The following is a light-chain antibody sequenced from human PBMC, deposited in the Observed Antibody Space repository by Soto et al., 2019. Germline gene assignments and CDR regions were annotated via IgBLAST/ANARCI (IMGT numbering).Light chain of an antibody. J-gene: IGLJ1*01. V-gene: IGLV1-40*01. Sequence: QSVLTQPPSVSGAPGQRVTISCTGSSSNIGAGYDVHWYQQLPGTAPKLLIYGNSNRPSGVPDRFSGSKSGTSASLAITGLQAEDEADYYCQSSDSSLRRSVFGTGTKVTVL. CDR2: GNS. CDR3: QSSDSSLRRSV. CDR1: SSNIGAGYD.